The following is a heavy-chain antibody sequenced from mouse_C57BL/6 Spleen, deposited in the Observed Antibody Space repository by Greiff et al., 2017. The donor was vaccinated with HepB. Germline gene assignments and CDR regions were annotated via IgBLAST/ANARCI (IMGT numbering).Heavy chain of an antibody. V-gene: IGHV2-2*01. J-gene: IGHJ4*01. CDR3: ARNVYYYGSSYEAMDY. Sequence: VKLQESGPGLVQPSQSLSITCTVSGFSLTSYGVHWVRQSPGKGLEWLGVIWSGGSTDYNAAFISRLSISKDNSKSQVFFKMNSLQADDTAIYYCARNVYYYGSSYEAMDYWGQGTSVTVSS. CDR1: GFSLTSYG. D-gene: IGHD1-1*01. CDR2: IWSGGST.